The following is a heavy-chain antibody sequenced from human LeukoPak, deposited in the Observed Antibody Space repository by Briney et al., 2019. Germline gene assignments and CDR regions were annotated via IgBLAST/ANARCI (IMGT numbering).Heavy chain of an antibody. V-gene: IGHV1-46*01. CDR2: IYPRDGST. CDR3: ARDQEAFDY. CDR1: GYSFTSNY. J-gene: IGHJ4*02. Sequence: ASVKVSCKASGYSFTSNYIHWVRQATGQGLEWMGMIYPRDGSTSYAQKFQGRVTVTRDTSTSTVHMELSGLRSEDTAVYYCARDQEAFDYWGQGTLVTVSS.